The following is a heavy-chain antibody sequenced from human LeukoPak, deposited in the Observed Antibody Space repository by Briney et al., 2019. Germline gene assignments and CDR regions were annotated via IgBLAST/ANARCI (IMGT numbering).Heavy chain of an antibody. CDR2: ISNNGGNT. CDR1: GFTFSNYA. Sequence: GGSLRLSCAASGFTFSNYAMLWVRQAPGKGLEYVSAISNNGGNTYYAKSLKGRFTIFRDNSKNMLYLQMGSLRVEDMGVYYCARGYGGDYWGQGTLVTVSA. J-gene: IGHJ4*02. V-gene: IGHV3-64*01. CDR3: ARGYGGDY. D-gene: IGHD4-23*01.